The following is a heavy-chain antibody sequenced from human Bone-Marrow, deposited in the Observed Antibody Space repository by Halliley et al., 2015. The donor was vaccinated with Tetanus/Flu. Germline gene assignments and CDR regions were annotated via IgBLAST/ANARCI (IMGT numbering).Heavy chain of an antibody. J-gene: IGHJ4*02. V-gene: IGHV4-59*01. Sequence: GKGLGLLGLVHYSGTTKYNPSLKRRITITLDTSKNEFSLKLNSVTAADTAVYYWVTGVGWQPDFWGQGRLVTVSS. CDR3: VTGVGWQPDF. D-gene: IGHD2-15*01. CDR2: VHYSGTT.